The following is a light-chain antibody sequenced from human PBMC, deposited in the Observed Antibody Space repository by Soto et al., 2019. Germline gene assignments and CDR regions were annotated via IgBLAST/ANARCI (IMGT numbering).Light chain of an antibody. CDR2: DNN. CDR3: GTWDTSLGAVV. J-gene: IGLJ2*01. Sequence: QSVLTQPPSVSAAPGQRVTISCSGSSSNIGNNYVSWYQQLPGTAPKFLIYDNNKRPSGIPDRFSGSKSGTTATLGITGLQTGDEADYCCGTWDTSLGAVVFGGGTKLTVL. CDR1: SSNIGNNY. V-gene: IGLV1-51*01.